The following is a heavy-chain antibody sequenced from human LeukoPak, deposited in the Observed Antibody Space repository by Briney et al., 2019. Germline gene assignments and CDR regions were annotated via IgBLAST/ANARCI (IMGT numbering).Heavy chain of an antibody. Sequence: GASVKVSCKASGYTFTSYGISWVRQAPRQGLEWMGWISAYNGNTNYAQKLQGRVTMTTDTSTSTAYMELRSLRSDDTAVYYCARGAHYDFWSGHHTYYFDYWGQGTLVTVSS. J-gene: IGHJ4*02. CDR1: GYTFTSYG. CDR3: ARGAHYDFWSGHHTYYFDY. V-gene: IGHV1-18*01. CDR2: ISAYNGNT. D-gene: IGHD3-3*01.